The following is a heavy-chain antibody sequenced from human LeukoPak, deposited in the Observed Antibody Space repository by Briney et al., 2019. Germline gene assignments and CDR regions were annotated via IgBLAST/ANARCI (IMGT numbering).Heavy chain of an antibody. D-gene: IGHD3-9*01. CDR3: AKWGDYDVLTGYYDSDY. J-gene: IGHJ4*02. V-gene: IGHV3-23*01. Sequence: GASLRLSCAASGFSFSNYAMSWVRQVPREGLEWVSAISGRDDSTYYADSVKGRFTISRDTSKNTLYLQMNSLRAEDTAVYYCAKWGDYDVLTGYYDSDYWGQGTLVTVSS. CDR2: ISGRDDST. CDR1: GFSFSNYA.